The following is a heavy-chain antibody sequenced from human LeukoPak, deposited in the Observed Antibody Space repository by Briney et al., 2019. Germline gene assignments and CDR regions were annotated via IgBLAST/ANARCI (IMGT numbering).Heavy chain of an antibody. CDR2: IRGSGSRT. D-gene: IGHD1-26*01. CDR1: GFTFSTYA. J-gene: IGHJ4*02. Sequence: GGSLRLSCAASGFTFSTYAMSWVRQAPGKGLEWVSAIRGSGSRTYYADSVKGRFTISRDNSKNTLYLQMNSLRAEDTAVYYCAKDRGTYYFGDYWGQGTLVTVSS. V-gene: IGHV3-23*01. CDR3: AKDRGTYYFGDY.